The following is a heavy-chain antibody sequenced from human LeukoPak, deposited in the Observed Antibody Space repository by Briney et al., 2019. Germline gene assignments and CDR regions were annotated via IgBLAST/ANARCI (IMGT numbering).Heavy chain of an antibody. V-gene: IGHV3-30*04. CDR3: ARDRGRYYMDV. CDR2: ISYDGSYE. D-gene: IGHD6-25*01. Sequence: GGSLRLSCAASGFTFSNYPMHWVRQAPGKGLEWVAVISYDGSYEHYADSVKGRFTISRDNAKNSLYLQMNSLRAGDTAVYYCARDRGRYYMDVWGKGTTVTISS. J-gene: IGHJ6*03. CDR1: GFTFSNYP.